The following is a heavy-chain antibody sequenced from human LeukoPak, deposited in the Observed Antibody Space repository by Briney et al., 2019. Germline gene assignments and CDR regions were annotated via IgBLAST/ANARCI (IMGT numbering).Heavy chain of an antibody. CDR3: ARTIPYYDILTGYYTSNTNWFDP. V-gene: IGHV4-59*01. J-gene: IGHJ5*02. CDR2: IYYSGST. Sequence: SETLSLTCTVSGGSISSNYWSWIRQPPGKGLEWIGYIYYSGSTNYNPSLKSRVTISVDTSKNQFSLKLSSVTAADTAVYYCARTIPYYDILTGYYTSNTNWFDPWGQGTLVTVSS. CDR1: GGSISSNY. D-gene: IGHD3-9*01.